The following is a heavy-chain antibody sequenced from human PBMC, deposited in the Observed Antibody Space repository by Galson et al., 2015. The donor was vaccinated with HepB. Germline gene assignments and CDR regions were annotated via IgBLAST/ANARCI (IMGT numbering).Heavy chain of an antibody. J-gene: IGHJ4*02. D-gene: IGHD6-13*01. Sequence: SVKVSCKASGYTFTTYYMHWVRQAPGQGLEWMGIIKPRGASTSYAQKFQGRVSMTRDTSTTTVYMELSSLRSEDTAVYYCARAGGNSSIGSDFDYWRQGTLVIVSS. CDR2: IKPRGAST. CDR3: ARAGGNSSIGSDFDY. CDR1: GYTFTTYY. V-gene: IGHV1-46*01.